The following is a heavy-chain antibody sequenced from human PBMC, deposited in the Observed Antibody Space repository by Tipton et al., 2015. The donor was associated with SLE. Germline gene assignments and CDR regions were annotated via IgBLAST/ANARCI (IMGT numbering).Heavy chain of an antibody. Sequence: TLSLTCTVSGGSMRSGGYSWAWIRQHPGKGLEWIGYIYHSGNTYYNPSLKSRVTISGDTSKNQFSLNLSSVTAADTAVYYCARTNWGARRHFFDYWGQGALVTVSS. CDR3: ARTNWGARRHFFDY. V-gene: IGHV4-31*03. D-gene: IGHD7-27*01. CDR1: GGSMRSGGYS. J-gene: IGHJ4*02. CDR2: IYHSGNT.